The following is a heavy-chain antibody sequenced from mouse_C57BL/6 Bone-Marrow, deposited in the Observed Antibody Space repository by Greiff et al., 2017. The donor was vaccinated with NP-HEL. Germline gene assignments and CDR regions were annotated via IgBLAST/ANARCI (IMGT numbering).Heavy chain of an antibody. CDR1: GYSITSGYY. J-gene: IGHJ4*01. Sequence: EVHLVESGPGLVKPSQSLSLTCSVTGYSITSGYYWNWIRQFPGNKLEWMGYISYDGSNNYNPSLKNRISITRDTSKNQFFLKLNSVTTEDTATYYCARVDDGPYAMDYWGQGTSVTVSS. V-gene: IGHV3-6*01. D-gene: IGHD2-3*01. CDR3: ARVDDGPYAMDY. CDR2: ISYDGSN.